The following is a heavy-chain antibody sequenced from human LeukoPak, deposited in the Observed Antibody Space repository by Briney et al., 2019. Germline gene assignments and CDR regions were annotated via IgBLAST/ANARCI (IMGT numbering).Heavy chain of an antibody. CDR2: LYYGGGT. CDR3: ARLVEPLEWLFLPSRFAP. J-gene: IGHJ5*02. CDR1: GGSNSGCTYC. D-gene: IGHD3-3*01. Sequence: SETLSLTCTVSGGSNSGCTYCWGWIRQSPGKGRGWIGSLYYGGGTQYNPSHESPVTIWLDTANDQVSMKLRSATAADTAVYYCARLVEPLEWLFLPSRFAPWGQGILVTVSS. V-gene: IGHV4-39*01.